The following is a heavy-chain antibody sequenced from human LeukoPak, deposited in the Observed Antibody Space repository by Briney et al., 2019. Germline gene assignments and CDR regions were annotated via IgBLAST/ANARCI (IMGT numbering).Heavy chain of an antibody. V-gene: IGHV3-21*01. D-gene: IGHD4-23*01. CDR3: ASSGGNFGY. J-gene: IGHJ4*02. Sequence: PGGSLRLSCAASGFTFSSYSMNWVRQAPGQGLERVSSISSSSSYIYYADSVKGRFTISRDNAKNSLYLQMNSLRVEDTAVYYCASSGGNFGYWGQGTLVTVSS. CDR1: GFTFSSYS. CDR2: ISSSSSYI.